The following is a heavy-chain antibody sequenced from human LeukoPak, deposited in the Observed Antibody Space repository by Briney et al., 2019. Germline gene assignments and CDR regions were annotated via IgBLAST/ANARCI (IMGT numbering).Heavy chain of an antibody. CDR2: IRYDGSNK. D-gene: IGHD1-1*01. J-gene: IGHJ4*02. CDR3: AKGQRTAELTFDY. V-gene: IGHV3-30*02. Sequence: GGSLRLSCAASGFTFSSYGMHWVRQAPGKGLEWVAFIRYDGSNKYYADSVKGRFTISRDNSKNTLYLQMNSLRAEDTAVYYCAKGQRTAELTFDYWGQGTLVTVSS. CDR1: GFTFSSYG.